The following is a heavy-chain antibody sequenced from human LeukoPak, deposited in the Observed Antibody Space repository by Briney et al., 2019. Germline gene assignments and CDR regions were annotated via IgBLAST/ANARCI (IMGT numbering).Heavy chain of an antibody. CDR1: GYTFTGYY. D-gene: IGHD2-2*01. J-gene: IGHJ5*02. CDR3: ARVVPAEDWFDP. CDR2: INPDSGGT. Sequence: ASVKVSCKASGYTFTGYYMHWVRQAPGQGLEWMGWINPDSGGTNYAQKFQGRVTMTRDTSISTAYMELSRLRSDDTAVYYCARVVPAEDWFDPWGQGTLVTVSS. V-gene: IGHV1-2*02.